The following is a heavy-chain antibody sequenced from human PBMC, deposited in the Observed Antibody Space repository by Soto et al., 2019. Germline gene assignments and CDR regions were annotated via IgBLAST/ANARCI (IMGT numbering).Heavy chain of an antibody. CDR1: AFAFSSSG. Sequence: QVQLVESGGGVVQPGRSLRLSCVASAFAFSSSGMHWVRQAPGKGLEWVAVILDDESTKYYADSVKGRFTISRDNSKNTMYLQMNSLRPEDTAVYYCASKTLSGGWYSGGDLDLWGRGTLVTVSS. J-gene: IGHJ2*01. D-gene: IGHD2-15*01. V-gene: IGHV3-30*03. CDR3: ASKTLSGGWYSGGDLDL. CDR2: ILDDESTK.